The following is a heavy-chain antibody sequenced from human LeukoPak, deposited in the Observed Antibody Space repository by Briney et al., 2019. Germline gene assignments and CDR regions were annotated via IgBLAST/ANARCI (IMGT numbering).Heavy chain of an antibody. CDR1: GFTFSSYA. J-gene: IGHJ4*02. D-gene: IGHD6-13*01. V-gene: IGHV3-23*01. CDR3: AKGQLVPPFDY. CDR2: ISGSGGST. Sequence: HLGGSLRLSCAASGFTFSSYAMSWVRQAPGKGLEWVSAISGSGGSTYYADSVKGRFTISRDNSKNTLYLQMNSLRAGDTAVYYCAKGQLVPPFDYWGQGTLVTVSS.